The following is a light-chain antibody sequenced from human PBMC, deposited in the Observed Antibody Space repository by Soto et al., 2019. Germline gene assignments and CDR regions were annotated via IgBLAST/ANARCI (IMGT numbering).Light chain of an antibody. V-gene: IGLV7-43*01. J-gene: IGLJ1*01. CDR1: TGAVTSDYY. CDR2: NTH. CDR3: LLFSGGAYV. Sequence: QTVVTQEPSLTVSPGVTVTLTCASSTGAVTSDYYPNWFQQKHGQAPTSLIYNTHNRHSWTPARFSGSLLGNRAALTLSGALPEDEAEYYCLLFSGGAYVFGPGTKLTVL.